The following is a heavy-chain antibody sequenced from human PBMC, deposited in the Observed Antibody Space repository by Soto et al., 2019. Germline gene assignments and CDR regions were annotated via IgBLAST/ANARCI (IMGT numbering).Heavy chain of an antibody. J-gene: IGHJ4*02. CDR1: GGSISSSSYY. CDR3: ARQGGYEAARTKKVDY. CDR2: IYYSGST. Sequence: SETLSLTCTVSGGSISSSSYYWGWIRQPPWKGLEWIGSIYYSGSTYYNPSLKSRVTISVDTSKNQFSLKLSSVTAADTAVYYCARQGGYEAARTKKVDYWGQGXLVTVYS. V-gene: IGHV4-39*01. D-gene: IGHD6-6*01.